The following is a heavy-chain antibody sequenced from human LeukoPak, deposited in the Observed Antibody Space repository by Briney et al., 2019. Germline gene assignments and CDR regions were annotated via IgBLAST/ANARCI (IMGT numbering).Heavy chain of an antibody. CDR1: GGSFSGYY. Sequence: SETLSLTCAVYGGSFSGYYWSWIRQPPGKGLEWIGEINHSGSTNYNPSLKSRVTISVDTSKNQFSLKLSSVTAADTAVYYCARGVLAVWSKGTTVTVSS. CDR3: ARGVLAV. V-gene: IGHV4-34*01. J-gene: IGHJ6*04. CDR2: INHSGST.